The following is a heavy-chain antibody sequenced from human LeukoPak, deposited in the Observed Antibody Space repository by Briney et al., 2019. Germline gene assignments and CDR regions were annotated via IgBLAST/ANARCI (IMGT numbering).Heavy chain of an antibody. CDR3: ARQEQQLIYNWFDP. CDR2: ISHSGRT. Sequence: PGGSLSLTCAVYGWSFSGYYWSWIRQPPEKGLEWIGEISHSGRTNYNSSLKSRVTISVDTSKNQFSLKLTSVTAADTAVYYCARQEQQLIYNWFDPWGQGTLVTVSS. D-gene: IGHD6-13*01. CDR1: GWSFSGYY. J-gene: IGHJ5*02. V-gene: IGHV4-34*01.